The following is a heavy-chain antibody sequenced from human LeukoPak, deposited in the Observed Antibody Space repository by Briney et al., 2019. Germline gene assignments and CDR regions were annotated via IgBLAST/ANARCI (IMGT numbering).Heavy chain of an antibody. J-gene: IGHJ4*02. CDR2: INPNSGGT. V-gene: IGHV1-2*02. Sequence: ASVKVSCKASGCTFTGYYMHWVRQAPGQGLEWMGWINPNSGGTNYAQKFQGRVTMTRDTSISTAYMELSRLRSDDTAVYYCARVRIWSGYLYFDYWGQGTLVTVSS. CDR1: GCTFTGYY. CDR3: ARVRIWSGYLYFDY. D-gene: IGHD3-3*01.